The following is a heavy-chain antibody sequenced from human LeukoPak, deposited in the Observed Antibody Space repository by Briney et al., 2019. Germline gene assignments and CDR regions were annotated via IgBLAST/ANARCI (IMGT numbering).Heavy chain of an antibody. CDR2: ISSSSSYI. V-gene: IGHV3-21*01. D-gene: IGHD3-3*01. J-gene: IGHJ6*03. CDR1: GFTFSTYS. CDR3: ARDEGTYDFWSGSDYYYMDV. Sequence: GGSLRLSCAASGFTFSTYSMNWVRQAPGKGLGWVSSISSSSSYIYYADSVKGRFTISRDNAKNSLYLQMNSLRAEDTAVYYCARDEGTYDFWSGSDYYYMDVWGKGTTVTVSS.